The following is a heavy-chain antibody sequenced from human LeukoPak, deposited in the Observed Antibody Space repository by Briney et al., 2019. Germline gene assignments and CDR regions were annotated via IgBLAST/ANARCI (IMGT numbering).Heavy chain of an antibody. CDR3: GCNGERHSDAATLDY. J-gene: IGHJ4*02. CDR2: IYHSGST. D-gene: IGHD2-15*01. Sequence: PSQTLSLTCTVSGGSISNGGYYWRWIRQPPGKGLEWFGYIYHSGSTYYNPSLKSRVTISVDRSKNQFSLKLSSVTAADTAVYYCGCNGERHSDAATLDYWGQGTLVTVSS. V-gene: IGHV4-30-2*01. CDR1: GGSISNGGYY.